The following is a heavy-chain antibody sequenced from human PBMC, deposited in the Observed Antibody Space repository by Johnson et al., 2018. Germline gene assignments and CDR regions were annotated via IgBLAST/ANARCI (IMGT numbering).Heavy chain of an antibody. Sequence: QVQLVESGGGVVQPGRSLRLSCAASGFTFSSYGMHWVRQAPGKGLEWVAVISYDGSNKYYADSVKGRFTISRDNSKNTLSLQMNRRKAEDSAVYYCANTHVEMATIGGAFDIWGQGTMVTVSS. V-gene: IGHV3-30*18. D-gene: IGHD5-24*01. CDR2: ISYDGSNK. CDR3: ANTHVEMATIGGAFDI. CDR1: GFTFSSYG. J-gene: IGHJ3*02.